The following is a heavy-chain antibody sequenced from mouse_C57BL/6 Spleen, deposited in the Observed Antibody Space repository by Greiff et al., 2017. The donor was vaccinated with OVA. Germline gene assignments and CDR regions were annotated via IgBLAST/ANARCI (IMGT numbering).Heavy chain of an antibody. V-gene: IGHV14-1*01. J-gene: IGHJ2*01. Sequence: VQLQQSGAELVRPGASVKLSCTASGFNIKDYYMHWVKQRPEQGLEWIGRIDPEDGDTEYAPKFQGKATMTADTSSNTAYLQLSSLTSEDTAVYYGTTERGAVVSPYYFDYWGQGTTLTVSA. CDR3: TTERGAVVSPYYFDY. CDR1: GFNIKDYY. D-gene: IGHD1-1*01. CDR2: IDPEDGDT.